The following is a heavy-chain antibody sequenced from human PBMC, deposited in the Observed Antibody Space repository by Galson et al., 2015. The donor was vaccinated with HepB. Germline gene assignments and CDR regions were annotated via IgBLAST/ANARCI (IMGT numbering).Heavy chain of an antibody. V-gene: IGHV3-23*01. J-gene: IGHJ4*02. CDR1: GFSINNYG. CDR3: ATAKGYNYDSYFFDY. Sequence: SLRLSCAASGFSINNYGLSWVRQAPGKGLEWVSGISGSGYNTYYADSVKGRFTISRHNSKNTVYLQMNGLRAGDTAVYYCATAKGYNYDSYFFDYWGQGSLVTVSS. CDR2: ISGSGYNT. D-gene: IGHD5-24*01.